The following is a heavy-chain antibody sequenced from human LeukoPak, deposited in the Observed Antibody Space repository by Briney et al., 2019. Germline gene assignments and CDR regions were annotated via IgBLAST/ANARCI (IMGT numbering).Heavy chain of an antibody. Sequence: GESLKISCKGSGYNFTSYWIGWVRQVPGKGLEWRGIIWPGDSDTIYSPSFQGQVTISADKSMSTTYLQWSSLKDSDTARDYRARTEFYGSGSYSRNNWFDPWGQGTLVTVSS. CDR3: ARTEFYGSGSYSRNNWFDP. CDR1: GYNFTSYW. J-gene: IGHJ5*02. V-gene: IGHV5-51*01. CDR2: IWPGDSDT. D-gene: IGHD3-10*01.